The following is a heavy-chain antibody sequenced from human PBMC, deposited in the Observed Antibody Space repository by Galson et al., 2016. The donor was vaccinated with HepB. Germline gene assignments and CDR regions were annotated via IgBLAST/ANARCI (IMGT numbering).Heavy chain of an antibody. J-gene: IGHJ4*02. CDR1: RYSFTKYW. D-gene: IGHD1-26*01. Sequence: QSGAEVKKPGESLKISCKGSRYSFTKYWIGWVRQMPGKGLEWMGIIYPGDSDTRYSPSFQGQVTISADKSITTAYLQWSSLKASDTAMYYCAMTPFRYSGSYFHEYFDYWGQGTLVTVSS. CDR3: AMTPFRYSGSYFHEYFDY. V-gene: IGHV5-51*03. CDR2: IYPGDSDT.